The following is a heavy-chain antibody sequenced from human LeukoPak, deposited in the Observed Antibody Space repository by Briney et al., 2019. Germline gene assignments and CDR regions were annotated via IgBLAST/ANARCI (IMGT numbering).Heavy chain of an antibody. D-gene: IGHD4-17*01. J-gene: IGHJ6*03. Sequence: ASVKVSCKASGGTFSSYAISWVRQAPGQGLEWMGGITPIFGTANYAQKFQGRVTITADKSTSTAYMELSSLRSEDTAVYYCARDTTQYGDYYYYMDVWGKGTTVTISS. V-gene: IGHV1-69*06. CDR1: GGTFSSYA. CDR2: ITPIFGTA. CDR3: ARDTTQYGDYYYYMDV.